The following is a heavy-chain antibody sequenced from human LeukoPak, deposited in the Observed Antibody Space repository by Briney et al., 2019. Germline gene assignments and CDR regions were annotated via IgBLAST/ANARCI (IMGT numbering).Heavy chain of an antibody. J-gene: IGHJ4*02. D-gene: IGHD6-19*01. CDR2: INSDGSIT. CDR1: GFSLSSYW. Sequence: PPGGSLRLCCAASGFSLSSYWMYWVRQAPGKGLMWVSRINSDGSITNYADSVKGRFTISRDNAKNTLYLQMNSLRAEDTAVYYCAKAVAGPYFGYWGQGTLVTVSS. V-gene: IGHV3-74*01. CDR3: AKAVAGPYFGY.